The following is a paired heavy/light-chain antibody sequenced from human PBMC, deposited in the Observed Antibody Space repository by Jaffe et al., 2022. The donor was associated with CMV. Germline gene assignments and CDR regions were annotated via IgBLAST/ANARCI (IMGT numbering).Light chain of an antibody. CDR2: GNN. V-gene: IGLV1-44*01. J-gene: IGLJ2*01. Sequence: QSVLTQPPSASGTPGQRVTISCSGSSSNIGTNNVNWYQQLSGTAPKLLIYGNNQRPSGVPDRFSGSKSGTSASLAISGLQSEDETDYYCAAWDDSLNGVVFGGGTKLTVL. CDR1: SSNIGTNN. CDR3: AAWDDSLNGVV.
Heavy chain of an antibody. Sequence: QVQLQESGPGLVKSSETLSLTCTVSGGSINNYYWSWIRQPPGKGLEWIGYIYYTGTTKYNPSLKSRVTISVDTSKHQFSLNLNSVTAADTAVYYCASPLMPGYLYGWAYWGQGTLVTVSS. V-gene: IGHV4-59*01. CDR3: ASPLMPGYLYGWAY. D-gene: IGHD3-10*01. CDR2: IYYTGTT. CDR1: GGSINNYY. J-gene: IGHJ4*02.